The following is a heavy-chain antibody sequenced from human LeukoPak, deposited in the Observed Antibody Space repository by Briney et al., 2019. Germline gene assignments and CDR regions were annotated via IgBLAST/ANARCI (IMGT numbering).Heavy chain of an antibody. J-gene: IGHJ4*02. CDR1: GGSISSYY. CDR2: IYYSGST. Sequence: SETLSLTCTVSGGSISSYYWSWIRQPPGKGLEWIGYIYYSGSTNYNPSLKSRVTISVDTSKNQFSLKLSSVTAADTAVYFCARAPTLYYFDHWGQGSLVTVSS. CDR3: ARAPTLYYFDH. V-gene: IGHV4-59*01.